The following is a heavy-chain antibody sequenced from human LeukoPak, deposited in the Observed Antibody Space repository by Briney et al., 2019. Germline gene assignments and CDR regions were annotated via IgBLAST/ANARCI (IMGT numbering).Heavy chain of an antibody. CDR1: GYTFTSYY. CDR3: ARDMTGADIVPEMSWAWFDP. V-gene: IGHV1-46*01. J-gene: IGHJ5*02. CDR2: INPSGGST. Sequence: ASVKVSCTASGYTFTSYYMHWVRQAPGQGLEWMGIINPSGGSTSYAQKFQGRVTMTRDMSTSTVYMELSSLRSEDTAVYYCARDMTGADIVPEMSWAWFDPWGQGTLVTVSS. D-gene: IGHD2-8*01.